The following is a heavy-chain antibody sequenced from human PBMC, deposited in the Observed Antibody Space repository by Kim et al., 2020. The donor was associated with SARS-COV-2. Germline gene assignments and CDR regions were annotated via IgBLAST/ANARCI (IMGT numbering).Heavy chain of an antibody. J-gene: IGHJ4*01. CDR3: AKDHTSGSWYGLDY. D-gene: IGHD6-13*01. CDR1: GGSISSTNSW. V-gene: IGHV4-31*03. Sequence: SETLSLTCTVSGGSISSTNSWWSWIRQHPGKGLEWIGYISYTGTAYYNPSLKSRLIMSVDTSNNQFSLKLNSVTAADTAMYYCAKDHTSGSWYGLDYWGQESWSPSPQ. CDR2: ISYTGTA.